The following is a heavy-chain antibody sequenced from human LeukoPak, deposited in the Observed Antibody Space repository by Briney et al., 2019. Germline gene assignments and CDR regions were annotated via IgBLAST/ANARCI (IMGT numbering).Heavy chain of an antibody. V-gene: IGHV4-39*07. Sequence: SETLSLTRTVSGGSISSSSYYWGWIRQPPGKGLEWIGSIYYSGSTYYNPSLKSRVTISVDTSKNQFSLKLSSVTAADTAVYYCARRTMVRGVTTGVYFDYWGQGTLVTVSS. D-gene: IGHD3-10*01. CDR1: GGSISSSSYY. J-gene: IGHJ4*02. CDR3: ARRTMVRGVTTGVYFDY. CDR2: IYYSGST.